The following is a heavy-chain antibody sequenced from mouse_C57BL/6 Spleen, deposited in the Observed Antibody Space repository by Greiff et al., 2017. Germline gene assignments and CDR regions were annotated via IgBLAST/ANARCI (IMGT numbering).Heavy chain of an antibody. CDR3: ARRELGPNYFDY. CDR2: INPNYGTT. D-gene: IGHD4-1*01. J-gene: IGHJ2*01. Sequence: VQLKQSGPELVKPGASVKISCKASGYSFTDYNMNWVKQSNGKSLEWIGVINPNYGTTSYNQKFKGKATLTVDQSSSTAYMQPNSLTSEDSAVXYCARRELGPNYFDYWGQGTTLTVAS. CDR1: GYSFTDYN. V-gene: IGHV1-39*01.